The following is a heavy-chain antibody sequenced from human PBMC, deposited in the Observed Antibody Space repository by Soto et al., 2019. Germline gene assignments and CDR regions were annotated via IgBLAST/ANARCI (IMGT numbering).Heavy chain of an antibody. CDR2: INPNSGGT. CDR1: GYTFTGYY. J-gene: IGHJ5*02. CDR3: ARGKLLLHYNWFDP. D-gene: IGHD2-15*01. Sequence: ASVKVSCKASGYTFTGYYMHWVRQAPGQGLEWMGWINPNSGGTNYAQKFQGWVTMTRDTSISTAYMELSRLRSDDTAVYYCARGKLLLHYNWFDPWGQGTLVTVSS. V-gene: IGHV1-2*04.